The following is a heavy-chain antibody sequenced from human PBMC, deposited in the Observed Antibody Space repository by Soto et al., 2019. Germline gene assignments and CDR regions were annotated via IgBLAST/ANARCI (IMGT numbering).Heavy chain of an antibody. V-gene: IGHV4-61*01. J-gene: IGHJ6*02. D-gene: IGHD2-2*02. CDR3: ARFVRSCSGTTCYTRADV. CDR1: GCSVSSDTHY. Sequence: XETLSLTCTVAGCSVSSDTHYWSWIRQPPGKRLEWIGFIYSSGSTNYNPSLKSRVTMSVDTSKNQFSLKLRSVIVADTAVYHCARFVRSCSGTTCYTRADVWGQGTTVTVS. CDR2: IYSSGST.